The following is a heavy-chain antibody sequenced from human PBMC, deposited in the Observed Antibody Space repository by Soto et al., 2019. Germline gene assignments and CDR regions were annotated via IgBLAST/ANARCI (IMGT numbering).Heavy chain of an antibody. CDR1: GFTVSSNY. CDR3: ARDLLRGWFDP. D-gene: IGHD2-21*01. CDR2: IYSGGST. Sequence: EVQLVESGGGLVQPGGSLRLSCAASGFTVSSNYMSWVRQAPGKGLEWVSVIYSGGSTYYADSVKGRFTISRENSKNTLDLQMNSLRAEDTAVYYCARDLLRGWFDPWGQGTLVTVSS. J-gene: IGHJ5*02. V-gene: IGHV3-66*01.